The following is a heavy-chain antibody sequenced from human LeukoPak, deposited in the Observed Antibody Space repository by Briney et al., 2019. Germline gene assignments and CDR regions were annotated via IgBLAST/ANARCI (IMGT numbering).Heavy chain of an antibody. V-gene: IGHV4-39*01. CDR3: ATQYSSSENWFDP. Sequence: SETLSLTCTVSGGSISSSSYYWGWIRQPPGKGLEWIGSIYYSGSTYYNPSLKGRVTISVDTSKNQFSLKLSSVTAADTAVYYCATQYSSSENWFDPWGQGTLVTVSS. CDR1: GGSISSSSYY. D-gene: IGHD6-13*01. CDR2: IYYSGST. J-gene: IGHJ5*02.